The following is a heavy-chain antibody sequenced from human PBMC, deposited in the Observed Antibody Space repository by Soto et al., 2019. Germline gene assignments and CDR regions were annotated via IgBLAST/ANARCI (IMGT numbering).Heavy chain of an antibody. Sequence: EVQLVESGGGLVQPGGSLRLSCAASGFTFSSYSMNWVRQAPGKGLEWVSYISSSSSTIYYADSVKGRFTISRDNAKNSLYLQMNSLRAEDTAVYYCARGRYDYIWGSYHSDWFDPWGQGTLVTVSS. J-gene: IGHJ5*02. CDR2: ISSSSSTI. CDR1: GFTFSSYS. V-gene: IGHV3-48*01. D-gene: IGHD3-16*02. CDR3: ARGRYDYIWGSYHSDWFDP.